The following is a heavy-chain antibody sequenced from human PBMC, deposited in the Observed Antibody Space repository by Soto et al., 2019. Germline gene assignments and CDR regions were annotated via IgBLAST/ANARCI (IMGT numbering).Heavy chain of an antibody. V-gene: IGHV4-39*01. D-gene: IGHD6-13*01. CDR1: AGSISSSSYY. Sequence: SETLSLTCTVSAGSISSSSYYWGWIRQPPGKGLEWIGSIYYSGSTYYNPSLKSRVTISVDTSKNQFSLKLSSVTAADTAVYYCTRHAPSSSWFVDYYYGMDVWGQGTTVTVSS. CDR2: IYYSGST. CDR3: TRHAPSSSWFVDYYYGMDV. J-gene: IGHJ6*02.